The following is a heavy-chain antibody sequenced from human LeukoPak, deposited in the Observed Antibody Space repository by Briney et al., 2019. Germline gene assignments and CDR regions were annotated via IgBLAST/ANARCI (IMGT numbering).Heavy chain of an antibody. D-gene: IGHD3-3*01. J-gene: IGHJ5*02. Sequence: SGPVLVKPTETPTLTCTVSGFSLSNARMGVSWIRQPPGKALEWLAHILSNDEKSYSTSLKSRPTISKDTSKSQVVLTMTNMDPVDTATYYCARMGRYDFWSGYQGNWFDPWGQGTLVTVSS. CDR2: ILSNDEK. V-gene: IGHV2-26*01. CDR3: ARMGRYDFWSGYQGNWFDP. CDR1: GFSLSNARMG.